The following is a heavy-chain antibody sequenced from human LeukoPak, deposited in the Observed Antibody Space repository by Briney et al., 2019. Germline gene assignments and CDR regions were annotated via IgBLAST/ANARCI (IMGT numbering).Heavy chain of an antibody. V-gene: IGHV1-69*13. CDR1: GGPFSRYA. D-gene: IGHD3-10*01. CDR3: ARVFRGLLGGSYYYFDS. J-gene: IGHJ4*02. Sequence: GASVKVSCRVSGGPFSRYAISWVRQAPGQGLEWMGGILPSFGTANYAQKFQVRVTITADESTGTAYMELSSLRSEDTAVYYCARVFRGLLGGSYYYFDSWGQGTLAAVSS. CDR2: ILPSFGTA.